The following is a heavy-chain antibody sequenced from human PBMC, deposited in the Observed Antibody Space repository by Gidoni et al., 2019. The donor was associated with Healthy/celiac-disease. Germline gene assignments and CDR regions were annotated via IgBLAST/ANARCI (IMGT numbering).Heavy chain of an antibody. CDR1: GGSISSYY. CDR3: ARGIAAAGYFDY. CDR2: IYYSGST. Sequence: QVQLQESGPGLVKPSETLSLTCPVSGGSISSYYWSWIRQPPGKGLEWIGYIYYSGSTNYNPSLKSRVTISVDTSKNQFSLKLSSVTAADTAVYYCARGIAAAGYFDYWGQGTLVTVSS. D-gene: IGHD6-13*01. J-gene: IGHJ4*02. V-gene: IGHV4-59*01.